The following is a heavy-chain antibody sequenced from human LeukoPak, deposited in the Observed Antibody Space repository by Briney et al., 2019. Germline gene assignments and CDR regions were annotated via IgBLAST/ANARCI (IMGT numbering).Heavy chain of an antibody. D-gene: IGHD3-22*01. Sequence: GGSLRLSCAASGFTFSHFGIHWVRQAPGKELEWVAVISYDGSDKYYGDSVKGRFTISRDNSKNTLYLQMNSLRAEDTAVYYCAKERYYFDGSGYYYFDDWGQGTLVTVSS. CDR2: ISYDGSDK. CDR3: AKERYYFDGSGYYYFDD. V-gene: IGHV3-30*18. J-gene: IGHJ4*02. CDR1: GFTFSHFG.